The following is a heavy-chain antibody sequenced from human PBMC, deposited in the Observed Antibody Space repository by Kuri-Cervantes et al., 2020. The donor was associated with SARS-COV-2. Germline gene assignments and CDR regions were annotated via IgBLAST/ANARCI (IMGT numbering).Heavy chain of an antibody. CDR3: ARDNQDSSWISGFSDYYHYYYMDV. CDR2: IYHSGST. J-gene: IGHJ6*03. V-gene: IGHV4-30-2*01. D-gene: IGHD6-6*01. CDR1: GGSISSGGYS. Sequence: SETLSLTCAVSGGSISSGGYSWSWIRQPPGKGLEWIGYIYHSGSTYYNPSLKSRVTISVDTSKNQFSLKLSSVTAADTAVYYCARDNQDSSWISGFSDYYHYYYMDVWGKGTTVTVSS.